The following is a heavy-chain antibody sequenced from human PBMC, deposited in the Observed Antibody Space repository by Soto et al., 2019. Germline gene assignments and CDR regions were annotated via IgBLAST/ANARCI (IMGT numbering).Heavy chain of an antibody. CDR2: ISSSGSTI. CDR3: ALLWFGELVGHAFDI. V-gene: IGHV3-48*03. CDR1: GFTFSSYE. Sequence: GGSLRLSCAASGFTFSSYEMNWVRQAPGKGLEWVSYISSSGSTIYYADSVKGRFTISRDNAKNSLYLQMNSLRAEDTAVYYCALLWFGELVGHAFDIWGQGTMVTVSS. D-gene: IGHD3-10*01. J-gene: IGHJ3*02.